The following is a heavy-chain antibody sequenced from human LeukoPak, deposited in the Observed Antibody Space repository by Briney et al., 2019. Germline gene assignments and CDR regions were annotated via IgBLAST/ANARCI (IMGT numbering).Heavy chain of an antibody. J-gene: IGHJ6*03. CDR2: INPNSGGT. Sequence: ASVNVSCKASGYTFTGYYMHWVRQAPGQGLEWMGWINPNSGGTNYAQKFQGRVTMTRDTSISTAYMELSRLRSDDTAVYYCARGQKYCSSTSCYNYMDVWGKGTTVTVSS. D-gene: IGHD2-2*02. V-gene: IGHV1-2*02. CDR1: GYTFTGYY. CDR3: ARGQKYCSSTSCYNYMDV.